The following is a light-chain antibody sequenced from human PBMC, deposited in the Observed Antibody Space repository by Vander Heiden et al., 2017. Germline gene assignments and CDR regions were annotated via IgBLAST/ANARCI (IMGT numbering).Light chain of an antibody. V-gene: IGKV1-5*03. CDR1: QNIDNW. CDR2: RAS. Sequence: DIQMTQSPSTVSASVGGRVTITCRASQNIDNWLAWYQQRPGQAPKVLIYRASTLRSGVPSRFSGSGSGTDFTLTISGLQPDDVATYFCQLSKIHRTFGQGTRVEV. J-gene: IGKJ1*01. CDR3: QLSKIHRT.